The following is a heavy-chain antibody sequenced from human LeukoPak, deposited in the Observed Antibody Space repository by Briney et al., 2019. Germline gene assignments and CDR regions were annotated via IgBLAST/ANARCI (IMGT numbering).Heavy chain of an antibody. CDR2: IRSKAYGGTT. J-gene: IGHJ4*02. CDR3: TRGPHYDSSGYNY. CDR1: GFTFGDYA. V-gene: IGHV3-49*03. Sequence: GGSLRLSCTASGFTFGDYAMSWFRQAPGKGLEWVGFIRSKAYGGTTEYAASVKGRFTISRDDSKSIAYLQMNSLKTEDTAVYYCTRGPHYDSSGYNYWGQGTLVTVSS. D-gene: IGHD3-22*01.